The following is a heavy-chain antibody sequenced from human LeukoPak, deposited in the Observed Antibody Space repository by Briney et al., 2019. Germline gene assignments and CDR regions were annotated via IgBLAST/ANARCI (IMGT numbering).Heavy chain of an antibody. Sequence: PGGSLRHSSAASGVTFSTFAMSWIRHALGKGLERVSYISGSSSTIYSADTVRGRYTISRDNANNSLYLQMNSLRAEDTAVYYCARVGGPFGTAMVTWWEYGTDVWGQGTTVTVSS. D-gene: IGHD5-18*01. CDR1: GVTFSTFA. J-gene: IGHJ6*02. CDR3: ARVGGPFGTAMVTWWEYGTDV. V-gene: IGHV3-11*01. CDR2: ISGSSSTI.